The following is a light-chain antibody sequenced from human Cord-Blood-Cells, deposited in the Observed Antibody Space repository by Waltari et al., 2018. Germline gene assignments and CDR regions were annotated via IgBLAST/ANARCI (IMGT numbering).Light chain of an antibody. CDR2: DVS. J-gene: IGLJ2*01. Sequence: QSALTQPRSVSGSPGQSVTISCTGTSSDVGGYNYVSWYQNHPCKAPKLMIYDVSKRPSGVPDRFSGSKSGNTASLTISGLQAEDEADYYCCSYAGSYTFVVFGGGTKLTVL. CDR3: CSYAGSYTFVV. V-gene: IGLV2-11*01. CDR1: SSDVGGYNY.